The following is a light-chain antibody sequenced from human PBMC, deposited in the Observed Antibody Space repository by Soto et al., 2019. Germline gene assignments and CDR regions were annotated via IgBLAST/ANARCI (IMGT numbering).Light chain of an antibody. Sequence: EIVLTQSPATLSVSPGGRATLSCRASQSISGTLAWYQQKPGQAPRLLVYDTSTRATGIPARFSGSVSGTEFTLTISSLQSEDFAVYCGQQYRNWPPITFGQGTRLEI. V-gene: IGKV3-15*01. J-gene: IGKJ5*01. CDR3: QQYRNWPPIT. CDR2: DTS. CDR1: QSISGT.